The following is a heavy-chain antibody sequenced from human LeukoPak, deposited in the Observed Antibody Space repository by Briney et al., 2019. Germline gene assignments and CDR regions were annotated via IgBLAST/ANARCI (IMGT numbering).Heavy chain of an antibody. CDR1: GGSFSGYY. CDR3: ARVFAGGDFHYFDY. J-gene: IGHJ4*02. V-gene: IGHV4-34*01. CDR2: INHSGST. D-gene: IGHD4-17*01. Sequence: SETLSLTCAVYGGSFSGYYWSWIRQPPGKGLELIGEINHSGSTNYNPSLKSRVTISVDTSKNQFSLKLSSVTAADTAVYYCARVFAGGDFHYFDYWGQGTLVTVSS.